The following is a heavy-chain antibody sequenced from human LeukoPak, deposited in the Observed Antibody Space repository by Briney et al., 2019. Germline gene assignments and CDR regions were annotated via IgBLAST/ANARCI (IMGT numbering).Heavy chain of an antibody. Sequence: GGSLRLSCAASGFTFRSYSMNWVRQAPGKGLEWVSSISNGSSYIYYGDSVKGGFTISRENAKKSLYMQMNRLRAEETAVYYCTGSDTTGYIPREWDYWYFDLWGRGTLVTVSS. CDR2: ISNGSSYI. J-gene: IGHJ2*01. V-gene: IGHV3-21*01. CDR3: TGSDTTGYIPREWDYWYFDL. D-gene: IGHD1-1*01. CDR1: GFTFRSYS.